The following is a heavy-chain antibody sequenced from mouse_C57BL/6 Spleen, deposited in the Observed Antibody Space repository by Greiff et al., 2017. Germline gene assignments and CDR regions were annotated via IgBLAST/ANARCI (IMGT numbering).Heavy chain of an antibody. CDR3: ARRRLTYDYDAMDY. CDR2: INPGSGGT. CDR1: GYAFTNYL. V-gene: IGHV1-54*01. Sequence: QVQLKESGAELVRPGTSVKVSCKASGYAFTNYLIEWVKQRPGQGLEWIGVINPGSGGTNYNEKFKGKETLTADKSSSTAYMQLSSLTSEDSAVYFCARRRLTYDYDAMDYWGQGTSVTVSS. J-gene: IGHJ4*01.